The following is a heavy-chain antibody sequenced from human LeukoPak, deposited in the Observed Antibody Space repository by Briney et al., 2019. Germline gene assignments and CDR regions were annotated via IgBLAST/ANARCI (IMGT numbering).Heavy chain of an antibody. CDR2: INPNSGGT. Sequence: GASVKVSCKASGGTFSSYAISWVRQAPGQGLECMGWINPNSGGTNYAQKFQGRVTMTRDTSISTAYMELSRLRSDDTAVYYCAVVPAGPIDYWGQGTLVTVSS. CDR3: AVVPAGPIDY. V-gene: IGHV1-2*02. J-gene: IGHJ4*02. CDR1: GGTFSSYA. D-gene: IGHD2-2*01.